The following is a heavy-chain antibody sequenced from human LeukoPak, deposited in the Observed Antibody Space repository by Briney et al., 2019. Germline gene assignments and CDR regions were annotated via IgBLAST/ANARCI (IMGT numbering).Heavy chain of an antibody. CDR2: ISYDGSNK. CDR1: GFTFSSYA. CDR3: AGGSGFRTFFGY. D-gene: IGHD3-10*01. J-gene: IGHJ4*02. V-gene: IGHV3-30*14. Sequence: QPGRSLRLSCAASGFTFSSYAMHWVRQAPGKGLEWVAVISYDGSNKYYADSVKGRFTISRDNSKNTLYLQMNSLRAEDTAVYYCAGGSGFRTFFGYWGQGTLVTVSS.